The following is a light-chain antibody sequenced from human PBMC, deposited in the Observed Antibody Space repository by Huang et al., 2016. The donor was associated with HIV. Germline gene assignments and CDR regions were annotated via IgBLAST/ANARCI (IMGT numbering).Light chain of an antibody. V-gene: IGKV4-1*01. CDR1: QSVLYSSNNKND. Sequence: DIVMTQSPDSLAVSLGERATINCKSSQSVLYSSNNKNDLAWYQQKPGQPPKLLIYWASTRESGVPDRFSGCGSGTDFTLTISSLQAEDVAVYYCQQYYSTPLTFGGGTKVEIK. J-gene: IGKJ4*01. CDR3: QQYYSTPLT. CDR2: WAS.